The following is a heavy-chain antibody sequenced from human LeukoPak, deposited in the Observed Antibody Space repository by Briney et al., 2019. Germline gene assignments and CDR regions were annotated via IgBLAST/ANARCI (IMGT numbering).Heavy chain of an antibody. D-gene: IGHD3-10*01. CDR2: ISWNSGSI. CDR3: AKDMYGSGTELGDY. CDR1: GFTFDDYA. J-gene: IGHJ4*02. V-gene: IGHV3-9*01. Sequence: HPGGSLRLSCAASGFTFDDYAMHWVRQAPGKGLEWVSGISWNSGSIGYADSVKGRFTISRDNAKNSLYLQMNSLRAEDTALYYCAKDMYGSGTELGDYWGQGTLVTVSS.